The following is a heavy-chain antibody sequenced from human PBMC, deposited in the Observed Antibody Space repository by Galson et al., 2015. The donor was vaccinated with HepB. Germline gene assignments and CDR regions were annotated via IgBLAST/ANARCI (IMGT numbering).Heavy chain of an antibody. Sequence: SETLSLTCSVSGGSVNTDHWSWIRQPPGKGLEWIGEINHSGSTNNNPSLKSRVIISVDASKNQFSLKLSSVTAADTAAYYCARLGRGYTYARGFYYGMDVWGQGTTVTVSS. D-gene: IGHD5-18*01. V-gene: IGHV4-34*01. CDR3: ARLGRGYTYARGFYYGMDV. J-gene: IGHJ6*02. CDR2: INHSGST. CDR1: GGSVNTDH.